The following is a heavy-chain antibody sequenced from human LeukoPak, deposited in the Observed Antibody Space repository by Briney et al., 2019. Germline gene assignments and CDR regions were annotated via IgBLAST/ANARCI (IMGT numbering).Heavy chain of an antibody. CDR1: GFTFSDYY. V-gene: IGHV3-11*04. Sequence: GGSLRLSCAASGFTFSDYYMSWIRQAPGEGLEWVSYISSSGSTIYYADSVKGRFTISRDNAKNSLYLQMNSLRAEDTAVYYCARRRGTHSSSWYYFDYWGQGTLVTVSS. CDR2: ISSSGSTI. CDR3: ARRRGTHSSSWYYFDY. J-gene: IGHJ4*02. D-gene: IGHD6-13*01.